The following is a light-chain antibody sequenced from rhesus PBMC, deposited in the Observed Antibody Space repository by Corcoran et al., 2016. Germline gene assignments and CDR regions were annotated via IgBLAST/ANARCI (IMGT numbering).Light chain of an antibody. CDR1: QGISNW. Sequence: DIQMTQSPSSLSTSVGDRVTITCRASQGISNWLAWYQQKPGKDPKLLIFRAYNLETGVPYRFSGSGSGTDFNLTISSLQPEDIATDYCQQHDNSPFTFGPGTKLDIK. J-gene: IGKJ3*01. V-gene: IGKV1-69*01. CDR2: RAY. CDR3: QQHDNSPFT.